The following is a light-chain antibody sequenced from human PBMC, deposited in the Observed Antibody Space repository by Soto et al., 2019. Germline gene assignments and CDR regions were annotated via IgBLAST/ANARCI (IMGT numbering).Light chain of an antibody. J-gene: IGKJ4*01. V-gene: IGKV1-33*01. Sequence: DIQMTQSPSSLSASVGDRVTIXXQASQDINSYLNWFQQKPGKAPKVXIYDASNLKTGVPSRFSGSGSGTHYTFTISSLQPEDIATYYCQHYDSLRLTFGGGTKVDIK. CDR3: QHYDSLRLT. CDR1: QDINSY. CDR2: DAS.